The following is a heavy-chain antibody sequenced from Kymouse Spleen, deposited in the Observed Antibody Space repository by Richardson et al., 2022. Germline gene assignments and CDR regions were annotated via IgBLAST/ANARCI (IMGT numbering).Heavy chain of an antibody. CDR3: ARLWFGELWDWFDP. CDR2: INHSGST. D-gene: IGHD3-10*01. J-gene: IGHJ5*02. Sequence: QVQLQQWGAGLLKPSETLSLTCAVYGGSFSGYYWSWIRQPPGKGLEWIGEINHSGSTNYNPSLKSRVTISVDTSKNQFSLKLSSVTAADTAVYYCARLWFGELWDWFDPWGQGTLVTVSS. V-gene: IGHV4-34*01. CDR1: GGSFSGYY.